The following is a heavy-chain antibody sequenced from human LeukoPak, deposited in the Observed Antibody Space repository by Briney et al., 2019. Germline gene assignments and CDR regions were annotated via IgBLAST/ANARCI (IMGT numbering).Heavy chain of an antibody. CDR2: VYSTGST. D-gene: IGHD3-22*01. J-gene: IGHJ4*02. Sequence: SETLSLTCTVSGGTINEYCWSWIRQPAGKGLEWIGHVYSTGSTNYNPSFKSRVTMSVDMSKNQFSLKLTSVTAADTAVYYCARGGWLPPDFWGQGTLVIVSS. V-gene: IGHV4-4*07. CDR1: GGTINEYC. CDR3: ARGGWLPPDF.